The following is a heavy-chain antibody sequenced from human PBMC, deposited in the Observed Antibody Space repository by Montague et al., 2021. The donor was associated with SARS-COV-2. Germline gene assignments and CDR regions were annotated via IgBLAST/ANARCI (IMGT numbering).Heavy chain of an antibody. V-gene: IGHV6-1*01. CDR2: TYFRSKWYN. Sequence: CAISGDRVSTNNTTWNWVRQSPSRDLEWLGRTYFRSKWYNDYAVSVKSRITINPDTSKNQFSLQLKSVTPKDTAIYFCGRVFAPAGTFDFWGQGTLVTVSS. CDR3: GRVFAPAGTFDF. D-gene: IGHD6-13*01. J-gene: IGHJ4*02. CDR1: GDRVSTNNTT.